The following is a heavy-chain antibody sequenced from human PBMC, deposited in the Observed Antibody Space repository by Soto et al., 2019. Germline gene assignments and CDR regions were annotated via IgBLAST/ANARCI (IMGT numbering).Heavy chain of an antibody. CDR3: ARGSYYSGWV. Sequence: SQTLSLTCAISGDSVSSTSAAWSWIRQSPSRGLEWLGRTYYRPKWYSDYAVSVKSRITINPDTSKNQFSLQLNSVTPEDTAVYYCARGSYYSGWVWGQGTLVTVPS. CDR1: GDSVSSTSAA. CDR2: TYYRPKWYS. D-gene: IGHD6-19*01. J-gene: IGHJ4*02. V-gene: IGHV6-1*01.